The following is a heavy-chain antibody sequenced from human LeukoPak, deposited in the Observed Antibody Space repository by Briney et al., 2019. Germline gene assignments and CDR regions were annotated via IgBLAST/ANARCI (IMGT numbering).Heavy chain of an antibody. CDR2: INAGNGNT. CDR3: ARSGRSSGWYDY. Sequence: ASVKVSCKASGYTFTSYAMHWVRQAPGQRLEWMGWINAGNGNTKYSQKFQGRVTITRDTSASTAYMELSSLRSEVTAVYYCARSGRSSGWYDYWGQGTLVTVSS. D-gene: IGHD6-19*01. J-gene: IGHJ4*02. V-gene: IGHV1-3*01. CDR1: GYTFTSYA.